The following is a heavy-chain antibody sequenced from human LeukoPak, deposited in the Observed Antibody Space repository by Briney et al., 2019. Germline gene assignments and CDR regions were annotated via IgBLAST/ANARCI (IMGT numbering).Heavy chain of an antibody. CDR1: GGSFSGYY. V-gene: IGHV4-34*01. J-gene: IGHJ5*02. Sequence: SETLSLTCAVYGGSFSGYYWSWIRQPPGKGLEWIGEINHSGSTNYNPSLKSRVTISVDTSKNQFSLKLSSVTAADTAVYYCAGAYCSGGSCSPRSKNWFDPWGQGTLVTVSS. CDR3: AGAYCSGGSCSPRSKNWFDP. D-gene: IGHD2-15*01. CDR2: INHSGST.